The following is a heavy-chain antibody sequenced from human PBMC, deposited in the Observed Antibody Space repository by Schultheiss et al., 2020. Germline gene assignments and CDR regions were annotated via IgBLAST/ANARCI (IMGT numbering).Heavy chain of an antibody. Sequence: SETLSLTCAVYGGSFSSHYWSWIRQPPGKGLEWIGEINHSGSTTYNPSLQSRVTISVDTSKNQFSLRLNSVTAADTAVYYCARGPGIVVSGTSYFWGQGKMGTVSS. CDR3: ARGPGIVVSGTSYF. J-gene: IGHJ3*01. CDR2: INHSGST. CDR1: GGSFSSHY. D-gene: IGHD6-19*01. V-gene: IGHV4-34*01.